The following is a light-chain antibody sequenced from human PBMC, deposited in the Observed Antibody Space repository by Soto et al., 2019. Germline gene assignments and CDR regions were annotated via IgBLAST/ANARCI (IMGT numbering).Light chain of an antibody. CDR2: GAS. CDR3: QKYTGPPTN. J-gene: IGKJ5*01. Sequence: EVVLTQSPCTLSFFPGERAILSCRASHSVSSNYLAWYQQKPGQAPRLLIYGASTRAAGIPDRFSGSGSGTDFTLTITRLEPEDSAVYFCQKYTGPPTNFGQGTRLEIK. V-gene: IGKV3-20*01. CDR1: HSVSSNY.